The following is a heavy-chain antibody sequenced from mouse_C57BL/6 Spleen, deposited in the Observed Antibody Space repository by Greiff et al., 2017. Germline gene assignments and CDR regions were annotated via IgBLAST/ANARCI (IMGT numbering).Heavy chain of an antibody. CDR2: IYPRSGNT. J-gene: IGHJ4*01. D-gene: IGHD1-1*01. V-gene: IGHV1-81*01. Sequence: VQLQQSGAELARPGASVKLSCKASGYTFTSHGISWVKQSTGQGLEWIGAIYPRSGNTYYNEKFKGKAILTADKSSSTAYMELRSLTSEDSAVYFCARDYGSSPCYAMDCWGQGTSVTVSS. CDR3: ARDYGSSPCYAMDC. CDR1: GYTFTSHG.